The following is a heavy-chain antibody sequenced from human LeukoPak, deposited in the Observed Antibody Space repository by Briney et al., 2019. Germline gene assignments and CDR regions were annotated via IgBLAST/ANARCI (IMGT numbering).Heavy chain of an antibody. Sequence: GESLKISCKGSGYNFFNYWIVWVRQMPGKGVEGMGIIYPGDSDTRYSPSFQGQVTIPADKSISTATLQWDSLKASDTAIYYCARQSCLGCPLDYWGQGTLVTVSS. D-gene: IGHD4/OR15-4a*01. CDR2: IYPGDSDT. J-gene: IGHJ4*02. CDR3: ARQSCLGCPLDY. CDR1: GYNFFNYW. V-gene: IGHV5-51*01.